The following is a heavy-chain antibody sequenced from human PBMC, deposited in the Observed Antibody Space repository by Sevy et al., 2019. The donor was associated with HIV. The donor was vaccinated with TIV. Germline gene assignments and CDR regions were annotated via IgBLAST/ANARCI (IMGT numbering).Heavy chain of an antibody. CDR1: GYSISSGFY. V-gene: IGHV4-38-2*01. CDR2: MYHRGST. Sequence: SETLSLTCAVSGYSISSGFYWSWIRQPTGKGLEWIVLMYHRGSTYYNSSLQSRVTISVDTSKNQFSLELTSVTAADTAVYYCARLGIAVAGYFDYWGQGTLVTVSS. D-gene: IGHD6-19*01. J-gene: IGHJ4*02. CDR3: ARLGIAVAGYFDY.